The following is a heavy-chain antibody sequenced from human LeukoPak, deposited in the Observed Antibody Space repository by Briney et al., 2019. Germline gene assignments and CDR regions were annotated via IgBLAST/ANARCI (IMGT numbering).Heavy chain of an antibody. CDR2: IKLDGREK. J-gene: IGHJ4*02. Sequence: PGGSLRLSCAASGLSFSRYWMSWVRQSPGKGLEWVAKIKLDGREKDYMDSVKGRFTISRDNAKNSLYLQMNSLRVEDTAVYYCATYVYSKSYFDFWGQGTLVTVSS. V-gene: IGHV3-7*01. CDR1: GLSFSRYW. D-gene: IGHD5-18*01. CDR3: ATYVYSKSYFDF.